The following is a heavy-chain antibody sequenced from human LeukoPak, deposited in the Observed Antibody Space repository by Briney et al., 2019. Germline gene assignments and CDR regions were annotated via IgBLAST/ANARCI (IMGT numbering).Heavy chain of an antibody. J-gene: IGHJ5*02. CDR2: INPNSGGT. CDR3: ARGGSSSWYGGFDP. D-gene: IGHD6-13*01. CDR1: GYTXTGYY. V-gene: IGHV1-2*02. Sequence: ASVKVSCKASGYTXTGYYMHWVRQAPGQGLEWMGWINPNSGGTNYAQKFQGRVTMTRDTSISTAYMELSRLRSDDTAVYYCARGGSSSWYGGFDPWGQGTLVTVSS.